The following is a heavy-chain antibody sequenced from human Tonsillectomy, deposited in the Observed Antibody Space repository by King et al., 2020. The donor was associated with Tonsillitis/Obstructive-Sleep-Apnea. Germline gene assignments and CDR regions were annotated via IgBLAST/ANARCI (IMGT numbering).Heavy chain of an antibody. Sequence: QLVQSGAEVKKPGSSVKVSCKASGGTFSSYATSWVRQAPGQGLEWMGGITPILGIANYAQKFQGRVTITADKSTSTAYMELSSLRSEDTAVYYCASGGAAANNYDYWGQGTLVTVSS. CDR3: ASGGAAANNYDY. CDR1: GGTFSSYA. CDR2: ITPILGIA. V-gene: IGHV1-69*10. D-gene: IGHD6-13*01. J-gene: IGHJ4*02.